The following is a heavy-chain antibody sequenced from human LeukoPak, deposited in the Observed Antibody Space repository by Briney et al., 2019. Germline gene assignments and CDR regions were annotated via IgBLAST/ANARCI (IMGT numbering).Heavy chain of an antibody. D-gene: IGHD1-1*01. J-gene: IGHJ3*02. V-gene: IGHV4-59*01. CDR2: TNYSGST. Sequence: KPSETLSLTCTVSGGSITNSYWNWIRQSPGKGLEWIGYTNYSGSTNYNPSLKSRVTISVDTSKNQFSLKLSSVTAADTAVYFCARDPLSTNDFDIWGQGTMVTVSS. CDR1: GGSITNSY. CDR3: ARDPLSTNDFDI.